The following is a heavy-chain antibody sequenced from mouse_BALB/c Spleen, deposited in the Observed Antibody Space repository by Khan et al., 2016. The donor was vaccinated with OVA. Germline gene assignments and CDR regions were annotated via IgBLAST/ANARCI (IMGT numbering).Heavy chain of an antibody. Sequence: QIQLVQSGPELKKPGETVKISCKASGYTFTNYGMNWVKQAPGKGLKWMGWINIYTGEPTYADDFKGRFAFSLETSASTAYLEINNLKNEDTATYFCARSNGNSCFVYWGQGTLVTVSA. D-gene: IGHD2-1*01. J-gene: IGHJ3*01. CDR1: GYTFTNYG. CDR3: ARSNGNSCFVY. CDR2: INIYTGEP. V-gene: IGHV9-3-1*01.